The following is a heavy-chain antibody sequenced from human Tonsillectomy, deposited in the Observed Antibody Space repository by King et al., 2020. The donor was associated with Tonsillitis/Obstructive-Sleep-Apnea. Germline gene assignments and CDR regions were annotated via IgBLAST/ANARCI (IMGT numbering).Heavy chain of an antibody. CDR2: IHGVGRSS. CDR1: GFSFSSYW. J-gene: IGHJ4*02. Sequence: VQLVESGGGLVQPGGSLRLSCAASGFSFSSYWMHWVRQAPGKGLVWVSRIHGVGRSSSYADSVKGRFTISRDNAKNTLYLQMNSLSAEDTAVYYCARDLPPTTYRGPGTLGAVS. CDR3: ARDLPPTTY. V-gene: IGHV3-74*01. D-gene: IGHD5-12*01.